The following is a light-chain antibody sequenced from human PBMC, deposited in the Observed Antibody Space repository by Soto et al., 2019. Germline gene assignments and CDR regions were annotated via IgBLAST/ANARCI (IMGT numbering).Light chain of an antibody. J-gene: IGKJ1*01. CDR3: QQYGSSPWT. CDR2: GAS. CDR1: QSISGA. Sequence: EIVMTQSPATLSVSRGGRATVSCRASQSISGALAWYQQKPGQAPRLLIYGASTRATGIPDRFSGSGSGTDFTLTLSRLEPEDFAVYYCQQYGSSPWTFGQGTKVDIK. V-gene: IGKV3-20*01.